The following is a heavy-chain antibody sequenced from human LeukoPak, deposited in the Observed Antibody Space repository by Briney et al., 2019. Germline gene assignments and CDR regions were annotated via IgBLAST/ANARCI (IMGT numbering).Heavy chain of an antibody. CDR3: AKCSTPAYTTGWCNWIDP. CDR2: TVSRGTT. CDR1: GFTFSSYW. D-gene: IGHD6-19*01. J-gene: IGHJ5*02. V-gene: IGHV3-23*01. Sequence: PGGSLRLSCAASGFTFSSYWMHWVRQAPGKGLEWVSSTVSRGTTQYADSVKGRFTVSRDTSKNTLYLQMNSLRADDTAVYYCAKCSTPAYTTGWCNWIDPWGQGTLVTVSS.